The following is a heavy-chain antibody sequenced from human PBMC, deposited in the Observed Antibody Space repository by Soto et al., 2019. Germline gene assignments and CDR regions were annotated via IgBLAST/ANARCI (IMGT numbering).Heavy chain of an antibody. Sequence: GGSLRLSCAASGFTFSSYSMNWVRQAPGKGLEWVSSISSSSSYIYYADSVKGRFTISRDNAKNSLYLQMNSLRAEDTAVYYCARDLGPYSGYDYNDAFDIWGQGTMVTVSS. D-gene: IGHD5-12*01. J-gene: IGHJ3*02. CDR2: ISSSSSYI. CDR1: GFTFSSYS. CDR3: ARDLGPYSGYDYNDAFDI. V-gene: IGHV3-21*01.